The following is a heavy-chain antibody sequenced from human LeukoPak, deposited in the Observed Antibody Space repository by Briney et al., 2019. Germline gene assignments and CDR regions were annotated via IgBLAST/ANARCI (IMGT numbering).Heavy chain of an antibody. CDR3: AKDFYRDITARIDY. CDR1: GFTFSTYA. CDR2: ISGSGGST. Sequence: GGSLRLSCAASGFTFSTYAMSWVRQAPGKGLEWVSGISGSGGSTYYADSVKGRFTISRDNSKNTLYLQMNSLRVKDTAVYYCAKDFYRDITARIDYWGQGTLVTVSS. D-gene: IGHD3-3*01. V-gene: IGHV3-23*01. J-gene: IGHJ4*02.